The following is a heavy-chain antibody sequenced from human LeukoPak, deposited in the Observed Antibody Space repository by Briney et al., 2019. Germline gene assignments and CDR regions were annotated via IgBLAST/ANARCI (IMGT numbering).Heavy chain of an antibody. CDR1: GGSISSYY. V-gene: IGHV4-59*01. D-gene: IGHD1-1*01. CDR2: IYYSGST. J-gene: IGHJ4*02. CDR3: ARDRNGKFDY. Sequence: SETLSLTCTVSGGSISSYYWSWIRQPPGKGLEWIGYIYYSGSTNYNPSLKSRVTISVDTSKNQFSLKLSSVTVADTAVYYCARDRNGKFDYWGQGTLVTVSS.